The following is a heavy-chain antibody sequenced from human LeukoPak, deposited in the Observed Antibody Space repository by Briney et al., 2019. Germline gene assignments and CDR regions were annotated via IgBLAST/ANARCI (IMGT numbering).Heavy chain of an antibody. D-gene: IGHD2-8*01. CDR2: IYYSGST. J-gene: IGHJ3*01. Sequence: SETLSLTCTVSGGSISSYYWSWIRQPPGKGLEGIGYIYYSGSTNYHPSLKSRVTISVDTSKNQFSLKLSSVTAADTAVYYCATMIDGPWGQGTMVTVSS. V-gene: IGHV4-59*01. CDR3: ATMIDGP. CDR1: GGSISSYY.